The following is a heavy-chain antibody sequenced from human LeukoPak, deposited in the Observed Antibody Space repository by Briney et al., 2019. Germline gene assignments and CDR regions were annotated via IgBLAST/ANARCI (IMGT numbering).Heavy chain of an antibody. V-gene: IGHV1-18*01. J-gene: IGHJ3*02. D-gene: IGHD3-10*01. CDR1: GYTFTSYG. CDR2: ISAYNGNT. CDR3: ARVHYGSGSYYNGGAFDI. Sequence: ASVKVSCKASGYTFTSYGISWVRQAPGQGLEWMGWISAYNGNTNYAQKLQGRVTMTTDTSTSTAYMELRSLRSDDTAVYYCARVHYGSGSYYNGGAFDIWGQGTMVTVSS.